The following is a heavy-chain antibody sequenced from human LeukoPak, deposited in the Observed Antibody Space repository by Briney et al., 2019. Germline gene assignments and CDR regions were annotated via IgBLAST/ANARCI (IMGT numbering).Heavy chain of an antibody. CDR1: GYIFTSYD. CDR2: MNPNSGNT. CDR3: ARESGYSYGYSFRY. D-gene: IGHD5-18*01. V-gene: IGHV1-8*01. Sequence: ASVKVSCKASGYIFTSYDINWVRQATGQRLECMGWMNPNSGNTGYAQKFQGRVTMTRNTSISTAYMELSSLRSEDTAVYYCARESGYSYGYSFRYWGQGTLVTVSS. J-gene: IGHJ4*02.